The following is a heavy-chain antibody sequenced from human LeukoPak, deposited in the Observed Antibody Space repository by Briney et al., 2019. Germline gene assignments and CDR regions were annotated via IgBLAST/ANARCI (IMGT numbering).Heavy chain of an antibody. CDR1: GYSISSGYY. V-gene: IGHV4-38-2*02. CDR2: IYHSGST. Sequence: SETLSLTCTVPGYSISSGYYWGWIRQPPGKGLEWIGSIYHSGSTYYNPSLKSRVTISVDTSKNQFSLKLSSVTAADTAVYYCARVPTVVISKGLDYWGQGTLVTVSS. J-gene: IGHJ4*02. CDR3: ARVPTVVISKGLDY. D-gene: IGHD4-23*01.